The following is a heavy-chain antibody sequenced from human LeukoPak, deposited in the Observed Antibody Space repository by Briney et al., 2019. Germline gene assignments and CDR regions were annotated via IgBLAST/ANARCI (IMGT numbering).Heavy chain of an antibody. CDR1: GFTFSTYN. Sequence: PGGSLRLSCAASGFTFSTYNMNWVRQTPGKGLEWVSSISHNSAYIYYADSVKGRFTISRDNAKDSLDLQMNSLRAEDTAVYYCVRVFHYGGNGFDYWGQGTLVTVSS. D-gene: IGHD4-23*01. J-gene: IGHJ4*02. CDR2: ISHNSAYI. V-gene: IGHV3-21*01. CDR3: VRVFHYGGNGFDY.